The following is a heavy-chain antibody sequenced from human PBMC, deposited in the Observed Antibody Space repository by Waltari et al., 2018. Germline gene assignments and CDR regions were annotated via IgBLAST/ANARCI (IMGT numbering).Heavy chain of an antibody. D-gene: IGHD2-15*01. V-gene: IGHV3-73*01. CDR2: IRSKTNSYTT. J-gene: IGHJ6*02. CDR3: TRPGFRAYGLDV. Sequence: EVQLVESGGGLVQPGGYLKLSCAASGFNFSGSAMHWVRQAPGKGLEWVGRIRSKTNSYTTLYAASVKDRFIMSREDSKNTAYLQMNSLKIEDTAVYYCTRPGFRAYGLDVGGQGITVTVSS. CDR1: GFNFSGSA.